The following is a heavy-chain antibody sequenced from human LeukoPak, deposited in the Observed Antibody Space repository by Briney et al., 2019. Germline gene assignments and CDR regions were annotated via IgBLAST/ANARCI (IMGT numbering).Heavy chain of an antibody. CDR1: GYTFTVYY. D-gene: IGHD1-14*01. CDR3: GRKSANRKTSEFDY. V-gene: IGHV1-2*02. CDR2: INPYSGDT. J-gene: IGHJ4*02. Sequence: ASVKVSCKASGYTFTVYYMHWVRQAPGQGLEWMGWINPYSGDTNSAQKFQARVTMTRDTSISTAYMELSGLTSDDTAVYYCGRKSANRKTSEFDYWGQGTLVTVSS.